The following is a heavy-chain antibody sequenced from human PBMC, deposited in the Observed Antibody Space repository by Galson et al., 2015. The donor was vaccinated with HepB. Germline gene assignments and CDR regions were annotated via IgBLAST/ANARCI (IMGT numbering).Heavy chain of an antibody. CDR2: INNGGGL. D-gene: IGHD3/OR15-3a*01. V-gene: IGHV3-23*01. Sequence: SLRLSCAASGFTLRTYAFTWVRQAPGKGLEWVSGINNGGGLFYADSVKGRFTISRDNSDNIVYLHMNNLRVEDTAIYYCAKDYGPKGLVFFDLWGQGALVTVSS. CDR1: GFTLRTYA. CDR3: AKDYGPKGLVFFDL. J-gene: IGHJ4*02.